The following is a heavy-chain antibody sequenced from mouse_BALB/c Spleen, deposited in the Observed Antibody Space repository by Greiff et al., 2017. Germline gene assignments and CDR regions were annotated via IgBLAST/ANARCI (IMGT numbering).Heavy chain of an antibody. CDR2: IYPGDGDT. J-gene: IGHJ2*01. D-gene: IGHD4-1*01. V-gene: IGHV1-87*01. CDR1: GYTFTSYW. Sequence: QVQLKQSGAELARPGASVKLSCKASGYTFTSYWMQWVKQRPGQGLEWIGAIYPGDGDTRYTQKFKGKATLTADKSSSTAYMQLSSLASEDSAVYYCARDWDYFDYWGQGTTLTVAS. CDR3: ARDWDYFDY.